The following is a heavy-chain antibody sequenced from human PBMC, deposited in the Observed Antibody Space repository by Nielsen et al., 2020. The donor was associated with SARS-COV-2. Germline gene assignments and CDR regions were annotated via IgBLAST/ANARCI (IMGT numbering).Heavy chain of an antibody. V-gene: IGHV3-33*01. D-gene: IGHD3-3*01. CDR3: ARDGGRRTMFGVNHRVRKDAFDI. J-gene: IGHJ3*02. CDR2: IWYDGSNK. Sequence: GESLKISCAASGFTFSSYGMHWVRQAPGKGLEWVAVIWYDGSNKYYADSMKGRFTISRDNAKNSLFLQMNRLRVEDTAVYYCARDGGRRTMFGVNHRVRKDAFDIWGQGTMVTVSS. CDR1: GFTFSSYG.